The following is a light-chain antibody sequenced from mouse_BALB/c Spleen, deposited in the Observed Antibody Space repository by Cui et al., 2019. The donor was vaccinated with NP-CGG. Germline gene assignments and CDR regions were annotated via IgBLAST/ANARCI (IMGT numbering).Light chain of an antibody. V-gene: IGLV1*01. Sequence: QAVVTQESAPTTSPGATVTLTCRSSTGAVTTSNYANWVQEKPDHLFTGLIGGTNNRAPGVPARFSGSLIGDKAALTITGAQTEDESIYFCALWYSNHWVFGGGTKVTVL. CDR1: TGAVTTSNY. CDR3: ALWYSNHWV. J-gene: IGLJ1*01. CDR2: GTN.